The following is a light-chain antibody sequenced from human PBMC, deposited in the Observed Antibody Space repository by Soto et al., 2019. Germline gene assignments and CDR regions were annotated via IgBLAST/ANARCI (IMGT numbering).Light chain of an antibody. V-gene: IGKV3-15*01. CDR2: GAS. CDR1: QSVSSN. Sequence: EIVMTQSPATLSVSPGERATLSCRASQSVSSNLAWYRQKPGQSPRLLIYGASTRATGVPARFSGSGSGTEFTLTISSLQSEDFAVYYCQQYINLWTFGQGTKVDIK. CDR3: QQYINLWT. J-gene: IGKJ1*01.